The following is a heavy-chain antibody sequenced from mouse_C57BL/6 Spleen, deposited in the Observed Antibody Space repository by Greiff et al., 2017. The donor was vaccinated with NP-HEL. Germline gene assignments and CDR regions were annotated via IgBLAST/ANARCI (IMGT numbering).Heavy chain of an antibody. CDR3: ARWGTTVVAKGYFDY. J-gene: IGHJ2*01. CDR1: GYTFTSYW. CDR2: IDPNSGGT. Sequence: VQLQQPGAELVKPGASVKLSCKASGYTFTSYWMHWVKQRPGRGLEWIGRIDPNSGGTKYNEKFKSKATLTVDKPSSTAYMQRSSLTSEDSAVYYCARWGTTVVAKGYFDYWGQGTTLTVSS. V-gene: IGHV1-72*01. D-gene: IGHD1-1*01.